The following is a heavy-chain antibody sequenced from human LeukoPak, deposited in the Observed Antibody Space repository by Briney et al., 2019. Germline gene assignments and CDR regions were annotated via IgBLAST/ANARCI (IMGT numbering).Heavy chain of an antibody. D-gene: IGHD2-15*01. CDR2: IIPIFGTA. J-gene: IGHJ5*02. CDR1: GGTFSSYA. V-gene: IGHV1-69*01. Sequence: SVKVSCKASGGTFSSYAISWVRQAPGQGLEWMGGIIPIFGTANYAQKFQGRVTITADESTSTAYMELSSLRSEDTAVYYCTREGYCSGGSCYSRWFDPWGQGTLVTVSS. CDR3: TREGYCSGGSCYSRWFDP.